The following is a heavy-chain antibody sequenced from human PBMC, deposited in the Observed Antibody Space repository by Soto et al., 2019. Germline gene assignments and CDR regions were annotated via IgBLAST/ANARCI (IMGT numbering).Heavy chain of an antibody. D-gene: IGHD2-15*01. J-gene: IGHJ3*02. Sequence: ASVKVSCKASGYTFTSYDINWVRQATGQGLEWMGWMNPNSGNTGYAQKFQGRVTMTRNTSISTAYMELSSLRSEDTAVYYCARLRVVVVAAHDAFDIWGQGTTVTVSS. V-gene: IGHV1-8*01. CDR2: MNPNSGNT. CDR3: ARLRVVVVAAHDAFDI. CDR1: GYTFTSYD.